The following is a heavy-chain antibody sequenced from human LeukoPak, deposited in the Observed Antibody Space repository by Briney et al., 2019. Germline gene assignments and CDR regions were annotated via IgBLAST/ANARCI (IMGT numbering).Heavy chain of an antibody. Sequence: PSETLSLTCIVSVGSLSSSNNYWVWIRQPPGKGLEWIGSMYYSGSTYYNPSLKSRVTISIDTSTNQFSLKVSSVTAADTAVYYCARDIAINWFYSWGQGTLVTVSS. CDR2: MYYSGST. CDR1: VGSLSSSNNY. D-gene: IGHD2-15*01. V-gene: IGHV4-39*07. J-gene: IGHJ5*01. CDR3: ARDIAINWFYS.